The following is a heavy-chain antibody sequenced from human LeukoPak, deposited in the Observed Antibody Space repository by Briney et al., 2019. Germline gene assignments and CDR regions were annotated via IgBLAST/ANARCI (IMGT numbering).Heavy chain of an antibody. J-gene: IGHJ4*02. Sequence: GASVKVSCKASGYTFSDYYMHWVRQAPGQGPEWMGWINPKSGATNYALKFRGRVTMPWDTSISTAYLDLSSLRSDDTAVYYCARDREPIVGPGSHYYFDYWGQGTLVTVSS. CDR2: INPKSGAT. CDR1: GYTFSDYY. D-gene: IGHD1-14*01. V-gene: IGHV1-2*02. CDR3: ARDREPIVGPGSHYYFDY.